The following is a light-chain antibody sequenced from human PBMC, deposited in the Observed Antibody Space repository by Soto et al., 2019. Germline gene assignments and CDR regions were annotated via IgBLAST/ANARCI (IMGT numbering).Light chain of an antibody. CDR2: DAS. J-gene: IGKJ4*01. CDR3: QQYNSMFS. CDR1: HDVSRN. V-gene: IGKV1-33*01. Sequence: DIQMTQSPSSLSASEGDRVTITCQSSHDVSRNLNWFQQKPGEAPQLLIYDASNLERGVPSMFSGSGSGTDFTLTISSLQPEDVATYYCQQYNSMFSFGGGTEVEIK.